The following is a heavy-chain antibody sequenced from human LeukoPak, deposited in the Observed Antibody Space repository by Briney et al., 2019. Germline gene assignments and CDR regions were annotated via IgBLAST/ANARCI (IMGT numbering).Heavy chain of an antibody. CDR3: AREATWGEWYFDH. V-gene: IGHV3-30*03. J-gene: IGHJ4*02. D-gene: IGHD3-3*01. CDR2: IADDGGVK. Sequence: PGRSLRLSCAATGFTFKDYGMHWVRQAPGKGLEWVAVIADDGGVKQYADSVKGRFTVSRDNSKSTLYLQMNGLSVEDTAIYYCAREATWGEWYFDHWGQGTPVTVSS. CDR1: GFTFKDYG.